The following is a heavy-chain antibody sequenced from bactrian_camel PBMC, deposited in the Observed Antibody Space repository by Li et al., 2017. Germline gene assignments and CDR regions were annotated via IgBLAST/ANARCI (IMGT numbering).Heavy chain of an antibody. J-gene: IGHJ4*01. CDR1: GYRNSNYC. V-gene: IGHV3S53*01. Sequence: QLVESGGGSVQPGGSLRLSCVVSGYRNSNYCMGWFRQAPGEEREEVAVIDKEGITRYADSVKGRFAISQDNAKNTLYLQMNALKPEDSAMYYCAADLLCPVGTPIKLTLRYRGQGTQVTVS. CDR3: AADLLCPVGTPIKLTLRY. CDR2: IDKEGIT. D-gene: IGHD3*01.